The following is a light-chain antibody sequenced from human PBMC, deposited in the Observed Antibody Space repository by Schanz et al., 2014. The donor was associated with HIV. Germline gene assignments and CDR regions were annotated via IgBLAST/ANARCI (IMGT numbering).Light chain of an antibody. J-gene: IGLJ1*01. CDR1: GSDVGGYSY. Sequence: QSALTQPASVSGSPGQSITISCTGTGSDVGGYSYVSWYQQHPGRAPKLMIYDVSNRPSGVSNRFSGSKSGNTASLTISGLQAEDEADYYCSSYTSSSTYVFGTGTKLTVL. V-gene: IGLV2-14*03. CDR2: DVS. CDR3: SSYTSSSTYV.